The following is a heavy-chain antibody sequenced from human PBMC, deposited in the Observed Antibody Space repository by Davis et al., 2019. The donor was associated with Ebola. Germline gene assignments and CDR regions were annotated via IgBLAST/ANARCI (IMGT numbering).Heavy chain of an antibody. V-gene: IGHV3-23*03. CDR3: AKLTGIAVAATGGVGIDY. D-gene: IGHD6-19*01. Sequence: PGGSLRLSCAASGFTFSSYAMSWVRQAPGKGLEWLSVLYSGGATFYTDSVQGRFIISRDDSKNTVYLQMNSLRAEDTAVYYCAKLTGIAVAATGGVGIDYWGQGTLVTVSS. CDR2: LYSGGAT. CDR1: GFTFSSYA. J-gene: IGHJ4*02.